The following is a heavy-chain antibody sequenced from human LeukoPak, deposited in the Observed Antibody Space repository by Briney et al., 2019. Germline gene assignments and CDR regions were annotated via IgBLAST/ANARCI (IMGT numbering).Heavy chain of an antibody. CDR2: IYYSGST. CDR3: ARTVRREQQLENYAFDI. Sequence: SETLSLTCTVSGGSISSRSYYWGWIRQPPGKGLEWIGSIYYSGSTYYNPSLKSRVTISVDTSKNQFSLKLSSVTAADTAVYYCARTVRREQQLENYAFDIWGQGTMVTVSS. J-gene: IGHJ3*02. CDR1: GGSISSRSYY. V-gene: IGHV4-39*01. D-gene: IGHD6-13*01.